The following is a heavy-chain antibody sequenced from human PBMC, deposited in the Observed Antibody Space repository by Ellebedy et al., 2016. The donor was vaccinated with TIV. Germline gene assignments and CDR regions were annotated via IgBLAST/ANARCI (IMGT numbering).Heavy chain of an antibody. D-gene: IGHD3-10*01. Sequence: MPSETLSLTCTVSGGSISSYYWSWIRQPPGKGLEWIGYIYYSGSTNYNPSLKSRVTISVDTSKNQFSLKLSSVTAADTAVYYCARQSAMVRGVAAFDIWGQGTMVTVSS. CDR3: ARQSAMVRGVAAFDI. CDR2: IYYSGST. J-gene: IGHJ3*02. CDR1: GGSISSYY. V-gene: IGHV4-59*08.